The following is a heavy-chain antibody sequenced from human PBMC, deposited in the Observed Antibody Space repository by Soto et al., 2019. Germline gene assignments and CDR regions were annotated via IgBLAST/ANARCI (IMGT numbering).Heavy chain of an antibody. D-gene: IGHD3-22*01. J-gene: IGHJ4*02. CDR1: GGTFSSYA. CDR3: ARGVYYYDSSGYSEIDY. CDR2: IIPIFGTA. Sequence: VQLVQSGAEVKKPGSSVKVSCKASGGTFSSYAISWVRQAPGQGLEWRGGIIPIFGTANYAQKFQGRVTITADESTSTAYMELSSLRSEDTAVYECARGVYYYDSSGYSEIDYWGQGNLVTVSS. V-gene: IGHV1-69*01.